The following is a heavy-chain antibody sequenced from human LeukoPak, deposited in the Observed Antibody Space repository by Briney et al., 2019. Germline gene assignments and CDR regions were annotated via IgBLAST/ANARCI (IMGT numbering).Heavy chain of an antibody. D-gene: IGHD6-19*01. V-gene: IGHV6-1*01. Sequence: SQTLSLTCGISGDSVSSNNGAWNWIRQSPSRGLEWLGRTYYRSKWYDDYAGSLQGRITISPDTSKNQLSLHLYSVTPEDTAVYYGARDVGTSGWYTFVYWGQGTPVTVSS. J-gene: IGHJ4*02. CDR2: TYYRSKWYD. CDR3: ARDVGTSGWYTFVY. CDR1: GDSVSSNNGA.